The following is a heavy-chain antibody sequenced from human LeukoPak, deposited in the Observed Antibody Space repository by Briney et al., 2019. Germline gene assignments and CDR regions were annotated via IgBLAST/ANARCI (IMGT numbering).Heavy chain of an antibody. CDR3: ARGGNYGDS. CDR1: GSSISSYY. V-gene: IGHV4-4*07. CDR2: IHSSGIT. Sequence: PSETLSLPCTVSGSSISSYYWSWIRQPAGEGLEWIGRIHSSGITNYNPSLKGRVTMSVDTSKNHFSLKLSSVTAADTAVYYCARGGNYGDSWGQGTLVTVSS. D-gene: IGHD1-7*01. J-gene: IGHJ4*02.